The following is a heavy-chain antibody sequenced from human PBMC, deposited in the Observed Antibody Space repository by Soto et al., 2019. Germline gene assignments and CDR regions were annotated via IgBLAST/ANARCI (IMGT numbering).Heavy chain of an antibody. CDR2: IYYSGST. CDR3: ARQYGGSYADY. V-gene: IGHV4-59*08. Sequence: QVQLQESGPGLVKPSETLSLTCTVSGGSISRYYWSWIRQPPGKGLEWIGYIYYSGSTNYNPSLKSRVTISVDTSKSQVSLKLSSVTAADTAVYYCARQYGGSYADYWGQGTLVTVSS. J-gene: IGHJ4*02. CDR1: GGSISRYY. D-gene: IGHD1-26*01.